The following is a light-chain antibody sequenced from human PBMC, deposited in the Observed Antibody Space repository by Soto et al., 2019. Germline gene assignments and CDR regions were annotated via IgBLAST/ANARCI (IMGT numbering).Light chain of an antibody. V-gene: IGKV1-39*01. CDR1: QNINNY. J-gene: IGKJ1*01. CDR3: QQSNSITWT. Sequence: DIQMTQAPSSVSASVGDRVTIACGASQNINNYLSWYQQKPGKAPTVLIYAASSLQSGVPSRFSGSGSETDFTLTISSLQPEDFATYSCQQSNSITWTFGQGTKVDIK. CDR2: AAS.